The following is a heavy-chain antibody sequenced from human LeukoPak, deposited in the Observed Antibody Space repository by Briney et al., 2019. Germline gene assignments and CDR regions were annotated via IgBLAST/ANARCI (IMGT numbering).Heavy chain of an antibody. D-gene: IGHD6-13*01. Sequence: SVKVSCKASGGTFSSYAISWVRQAPGQGLEWMGGIIPIFGTANHAQKLQGRVTITADESTSTAYMELSSLRSEDTAVYYCAVTKYSSSWYDYYYYYGMDVWGKGTTVTVSS. CDR1: GGTFSSYA. CDR2: IIPIFGTA. CDR3: AVTKYSSSWYDYYYYYGMDV. V-gene: IGHV1-69*13. J-gene: IGHJ6*04.